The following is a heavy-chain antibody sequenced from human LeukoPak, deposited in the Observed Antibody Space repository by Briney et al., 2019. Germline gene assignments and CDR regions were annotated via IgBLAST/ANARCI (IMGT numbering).Heavy chain of an antibody. V-gene: IGHV4-39*06. J-gene: IGHJ3*02. CDR1: GGSISSYY. CDR2: IYYSGST. Sequence: SETLSLTCTVSGGSISSYYWGWIRQPPGKGLEWIGSIYYSGSTYYNPSLKSRVTISVDTSKNQFPLKLSSVTAADTAVYYCARVEVSAFDIWGQGTMVTVSS. CDR3: ARVEVSAFDI.